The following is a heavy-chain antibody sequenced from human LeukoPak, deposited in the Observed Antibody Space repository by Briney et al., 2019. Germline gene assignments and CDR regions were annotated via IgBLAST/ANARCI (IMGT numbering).Heavy chain of an antibody. V-gene: IGHV3-33*06. CDR1: GFTFSSYG. CDR3: AKEYYDSSGCLDY. CDR2: IWYDGSNK. D-gene: IGHD3-22*01. Sequence: PGGSLRLSCAASGFTFSSYGMHWVRQAPGKGLEWVAVIWYDGSNKYYADSVKGRFTISRDNSKNTLYLQMNSLRAEDTAVHYCAKEYYDSSGCLDYWGQGTLVTVSS. J-gene: IGHJ4*02.